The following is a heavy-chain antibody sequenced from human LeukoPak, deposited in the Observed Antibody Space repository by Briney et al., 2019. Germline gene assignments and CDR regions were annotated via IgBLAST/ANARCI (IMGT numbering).Heavy chain of an antibody. CDR3: AKGVVLGDYYHMDV. CDR2: ITRSGGST. CDR1: GFSFDDYG. D-gene: IGHD3-16*01. Sequence: PGGSLRLSCTPVGFSFDDYGVSWVRQAPGKGLEWVSSITRSGGSTYYADSVKGRFTISRDNSKNTLYPQLNSLRADDTAVYYCAKGVVLGDYYHMDVWGKGTTATVSS. J-gene: IGHJ6*03. V-gene: IGHV3-23*01.